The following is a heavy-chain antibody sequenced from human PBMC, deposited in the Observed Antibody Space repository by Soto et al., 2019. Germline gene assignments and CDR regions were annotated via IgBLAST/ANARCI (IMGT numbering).Heavy chain of an antibody. Sequence: QAHLVQSGPEVKKPGASVKVSCKGSGYIFTSYGIAWVRQAPGQGLEWMGWISAHNGNTEYAQKFQGRVTVTRDTSKSTAYLELRRLRSDDTALYYCARGRYGDYWGQGALVTVSS. CDR2: ISAHNGNT. D-gene: IGHD4-17*01. V-gene: IGHV1-18*01. CDR3: ARGRYGDY. CDR1: GYIFTSYG. J-gene: IGHJ4*02.